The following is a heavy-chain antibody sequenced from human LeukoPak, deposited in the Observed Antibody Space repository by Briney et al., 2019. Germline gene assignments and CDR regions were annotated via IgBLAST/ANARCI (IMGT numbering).Heavy chain of an antibody. CDR3: VTDQTGRHPYFFDY. J-gene: IGHJ4*02. V-gene: IGHV3-7*01. Sequence: PGGSLRLSCAASGFTFSTYWMNWVRQAPGKGLEWVANIKEDGSEKDYVDAVKGRFSISRDNAKTSLYLQMNSLSVADTAVYYCVTDQTGRHPYFFDYWGQGTLVTVSS. CDR1: GFTFSTYW. CDR2: IKEDGSEK. D-gene: IGHD3-10*01.